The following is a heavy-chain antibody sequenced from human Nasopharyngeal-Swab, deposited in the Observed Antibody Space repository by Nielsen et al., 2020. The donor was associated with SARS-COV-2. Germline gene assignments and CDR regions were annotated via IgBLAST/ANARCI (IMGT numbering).Heavy chain of an antibody. CDR2: ISGSGGST. Sequence: GGSLRLSCAASGFTFSSYAMSWVRQAPEKGLEWVSAISGSGGSTYYADSVKGRFTISRDNSKNTLYLQMNSLRAEDTAVYYCAKDEPYYDSSGYNYYYYYMDVWGQGTTVTVSS. J-gene: IGHJ6*03. D-gene: IGHD3-22*01. CDR1: GFTFSSYA. V-gene: IGHV3-23*01. CDR3: AKDEPYYDSSGYNYYYYYMDV.